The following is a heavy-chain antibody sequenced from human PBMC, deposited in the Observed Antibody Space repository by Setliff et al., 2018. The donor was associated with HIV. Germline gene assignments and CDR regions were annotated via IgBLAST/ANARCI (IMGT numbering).Heavy chain of an antibody. J-gene: IGHJ4*02. D-gene: IGHD3-3*01. V-gene: IGHV3-73*01. CDR2: IRSKPNSYAT. CDR1: GFTFSDSA. Sequence: PGGSLRLSCAASGFTFSDSAMHWVRQASGKGLEWVGHIRSKPNSYATAYGASVKGRFTISRDDSNNMAYLQMNSLRVEDTAVYYCARGRAIFGVVKPYFDYWGQGTLVTVSS. CDR3: ARGRAIFGVVKPYFDY.